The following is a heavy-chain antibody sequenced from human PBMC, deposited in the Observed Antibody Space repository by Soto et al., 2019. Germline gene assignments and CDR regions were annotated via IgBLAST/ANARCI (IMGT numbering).Heavy chain of an antibody. CDR2: IYWNDDK. J-gene: IGHJ4*02. V-gene: IGHV2-5*01. D-gene: IGHD3-16*01. Sequence: QITLKESGPTLVKPTQTLTLTCTFSGFSLSTSGVGVHWIRQPPGKALEWLAVIYWNDDKFYSTSLKSRLTVMKDTSKNQVVLILTIVDPVDRATYYCAGGKKSDSWGQGTQVTVSS. CDR3: AGGKKSDS. CDR1: GFSLSTSGVG.